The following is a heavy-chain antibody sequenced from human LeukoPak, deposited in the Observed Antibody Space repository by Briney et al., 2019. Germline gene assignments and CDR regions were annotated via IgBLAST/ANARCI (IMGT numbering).Heavy chain of an antibody. CDR3: ARVPYDFWSGSIDY. CDR1: GGSISSGGYY. D-gene: IGHD3-3*01. J-gene: IGHJ4*02. V-gene: IGHV4-31*03. CDR2: IYYSGST. Sequence: SQTLSLTCTVSGGSISSGGYYWSWIRQHPGKGLEWIGYIYYSGSTYYNPSLKSRVTISVDTSKNQFSLKLSSVTAADTAVYYCARVPYDFWSGSIDYWGQGTLVTVSS.